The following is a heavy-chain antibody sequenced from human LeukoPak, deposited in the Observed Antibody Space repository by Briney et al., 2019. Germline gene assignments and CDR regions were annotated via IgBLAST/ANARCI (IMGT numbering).Heavy chain of an antibody. V-gene: IGHV1-2*02. CDR1: GYTFTRYY. D-gene: IGHD5-24*01. J-gene: IGHJ4*02. Sequence: WASVKVSCKASGYTFTRYYVNWVRQAPGQGLEWMGWINPNSGRTNYAQKFQGRVTMTRDTSISTAYMELSRLRSDDTAVYYCARDHSDGYFDYWGQGTLVTVSS. CDR2: INPNSGRT. CDR3: ARDHSDGYFDY.